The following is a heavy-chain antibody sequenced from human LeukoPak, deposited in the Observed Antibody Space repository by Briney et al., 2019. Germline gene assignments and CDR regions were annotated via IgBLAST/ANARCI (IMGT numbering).Heavy chain of an antibody. Sequence: GESLKISCKGSGYSFTSYWIGWVRQMPGKGLEWMGIIYPGDSDTRYSPSFQGQVTISADKSISTAYLQWSSLKASDTAMYYCARTCSSGWSQAGAFDIWGQGTMVTVSS. J-gene: IGHJ3*02. D-gene: IGHD6-19*01. V-gene: IGHV5-51*01. CDR3: ARTCSSGWSQAGAFDI. CDR1: GYSFTSYW. CDR2: IYPGDSDT.